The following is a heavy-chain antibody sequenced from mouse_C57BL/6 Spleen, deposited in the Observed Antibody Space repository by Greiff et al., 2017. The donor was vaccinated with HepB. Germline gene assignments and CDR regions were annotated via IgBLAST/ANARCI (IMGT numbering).Heavy chain of an antibody. J-gene: IGHJ4*01. Sequence: EVQLQQSGPELVKPGASVKMSCKASGYTFTDYNMHWVKQSHGKSLEWIGYINPNNGGTSYNQKFKGKATLTVNKSSSTAYMELRSLTSEDSAVYYCARVTTGDYYAMDYWGQGTSVTVSS. CDR1: GYTFTDYN. CDR2: INPNNGGT. V-gene: IGHV1-22*01. CDR3: ARVTTGDYYAMDY. D-gene: IGHD2-2*01.